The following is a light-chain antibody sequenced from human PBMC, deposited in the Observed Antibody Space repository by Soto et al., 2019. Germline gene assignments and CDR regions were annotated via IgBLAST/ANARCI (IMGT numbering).Light chain of an antibody. J-gene: IGLJ2*01. CDR1: SSNIGSNN. V-gene: IGLV1-44*01. CDR3: EAWDDSLNGVV. Sequence: QAVVTQTPSASGTPGQRVNISCSGSSSNIGSNNVNWYQQLPGTAPKLLIYSNNQRPSGVPDRFSGSKSGTSASLAISGLQYEDEADYYCEAWDDSLNGVVFGGGTKVTVL. CDR2: SNN.